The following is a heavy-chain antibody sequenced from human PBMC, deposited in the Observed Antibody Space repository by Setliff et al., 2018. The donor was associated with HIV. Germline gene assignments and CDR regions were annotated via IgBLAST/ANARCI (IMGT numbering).Heavy chain of an antibody. CDR2: ITDSGNT. CDR1: GASISNYY. V-gene: IGHV4-59*01. D-gene: IGHD3-9*01. J-gene: IGHJ6*02. Sequence: PSETLSLTCTVSGASISNYYWTWIRQSPGKRLEWLGYITDSGNTNYNPSLRRRVTISADTSKNQVSLRLRSVTAADTAVYYCARETQQSYNIVTGYNYYYGIDVWGQGTTVTVSS. CDR3: ARETQQSYNIVTGYNYYYGIDV.